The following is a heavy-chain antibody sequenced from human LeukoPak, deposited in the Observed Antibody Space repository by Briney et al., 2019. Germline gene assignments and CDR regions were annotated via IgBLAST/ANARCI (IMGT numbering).Heavy chain of an antibody. CDR3: VNPRYDSSGYYYVD. J-gene: IGHJ4*02. CDR2: INGGSGNT. D-gene: IGHD3-22*01. V-gene: IGHV1-3*01. CDR1: GYTFTDYT. Sequence: ASVKVSCKASGYTFTDYTMHRLRQAPGQRLDWMGWINGGSGNTKYSPEFQGRVTITRDTSASTAYMELSSLRSEDTAVYYCVNPRYDSSGYYYVDWGQGTLVTVSS.